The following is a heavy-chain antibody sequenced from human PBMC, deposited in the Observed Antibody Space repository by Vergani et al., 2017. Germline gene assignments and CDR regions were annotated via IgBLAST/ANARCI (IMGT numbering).Heavy chain of an antibody. D-gene: IGHD4-23*01. CDR1: GGSISSYY. CDR2: IYYSGST. J-gene: IGHJ3*02. Sequence: QVQLQQWGAGLLKPSETLSLTCTVSGGSISSYYWSWIRQPPGKGLEWIGYIYYSGSTNYNPSLKSRVTISVDTSKNQFSLKLSSVTAADTAVYYCARGDYGDKDAFDIWGQGTMVTVSS. V-gene: IGHV4-59*01. CDR3: ARGDYGDKDAFDI.